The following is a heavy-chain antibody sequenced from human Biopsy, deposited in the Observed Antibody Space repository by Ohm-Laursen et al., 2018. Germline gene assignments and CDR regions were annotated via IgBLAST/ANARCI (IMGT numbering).Heavy chain of an antibody. V-gene: IGHV4-4*07. Sequence: SQTLSLTCVVSGGSLSSYSWSWIRQPAGKGPDWIGQIYTSGITNNIPSLKRRVTMTVKPSKNKLSMRVSSVTSADPAVYYCERDRERRGWFDPWGQGTLVTVSS. CDR3: ERDRERRGWFDP. CDR2: IYTSGIT. J-gene: IGHJ5*02. CDR1: GGSLSSYS. D-gene: IGHD6-25*01.